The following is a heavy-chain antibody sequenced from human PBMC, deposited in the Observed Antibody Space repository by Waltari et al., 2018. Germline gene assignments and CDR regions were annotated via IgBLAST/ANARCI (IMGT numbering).Heavy chain of an antibody. J-gene: IGHJ4*02. V-gene: IGHV1-8*01. Sequence: QVQLVQSGAEVKKPGASVQVSCKASGYTFTSYDLNWVRQATGQGLEWMGWVNDNIGNTGYAQKFQGRGTMIRNSSISTADKGLSSLRSEDTGVYDGARAYDYYDSSGDWRVDYWGQGTLVTVSS. CDR3: ARAYDYYDSSGDWRVDY. CDR2: VNDNIGNT. D-gene: IGHD3-22*01. CDR1: GYTFTSYD.